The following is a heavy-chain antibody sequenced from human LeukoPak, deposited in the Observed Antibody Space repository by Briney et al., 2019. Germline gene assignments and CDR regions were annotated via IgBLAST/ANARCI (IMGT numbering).Heavy chain of an antibody. Sequence: SETLSLTCAVYGGSFSGYYWSWIRQPPGKGLEWIGEINHSGSTNYNPSLKSRVTILVDTSKNQFSLKLSSVTAADTAVYYCARGHRQWLRYWGQGTLVTVSS. CDR1: GGSFSGYY. D-gene: IGHD6-19*01. CDR3: ARGHRQWLRY. V-gene: IGHV4-34*01. J-gene: IGHJ4*02. CDR2: INHSGST.